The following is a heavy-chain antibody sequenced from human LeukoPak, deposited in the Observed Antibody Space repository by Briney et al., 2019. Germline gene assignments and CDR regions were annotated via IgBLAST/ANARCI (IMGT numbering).Heavy chain of an antibody. J-gene: IGHJ4*02. CDR2: INHSGST. D-gene: IGHD4-23*01. Sequence: PSETLSLTCAVYGGSFSGYYWNWIRQSPGKGLEWIGEINHSGSTNYNPSLKSRVTISVDTSKNQFSLNLSSVTAADTAVYYCARDPGQGGNSFDYWGQGTLVTVSS. V-gene: IGHV4-34*01. CDR1: GGSFSGYY. CDR3: ARDPGQGGNSFDY.